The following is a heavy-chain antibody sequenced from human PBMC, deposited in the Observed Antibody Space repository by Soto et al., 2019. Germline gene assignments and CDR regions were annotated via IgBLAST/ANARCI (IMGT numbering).Heavy chain of an antibody. Sequence: GASVKVSCKASGYTFTGYYMHWVRQAPGQGLEWMGWINPNSGGTNYAQKFQGWVTMTRDTSISTAYMELSRLRSDDTAVYYFARDASATAPYSWFDPWGQGTLVTVSS. J-gene: IGHJ5*02. V-gene: IGHV1-2*04. CDR1: GYTFTGYY. CDR2: INPNSGGT. D-gene: IGHD2-21*01. CDR3: ARDASATAPYSWFDP.